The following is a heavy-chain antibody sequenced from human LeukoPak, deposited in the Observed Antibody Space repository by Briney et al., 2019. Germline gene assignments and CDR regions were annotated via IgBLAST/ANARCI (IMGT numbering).Heavy chain of an antibody. CDR3: ARDSEHDYFDY. V-gene: IGHV1-46*01. D-gene: IGHD1-26*01. CDR2: LNPSGGSS. CDR1: GYTVTTYY. Sequence: EASVKVSCKASGYTVTTYYMHWVRQAPGQGLEWMGILNPSGGSSSYAQKFQGRATLTRATSTSTVYMELSSLRSEDTAVYYCARDSEHDYFDYWGQGTLVTVSS. J-gene: IGHJ4*02.